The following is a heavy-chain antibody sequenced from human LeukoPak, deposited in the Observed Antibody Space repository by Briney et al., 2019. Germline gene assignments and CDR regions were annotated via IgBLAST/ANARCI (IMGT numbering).Heavy chain of an antibody. Sequence: GGSLRLSCAASGFTFGSYGMSWVRQAPGKGLKWVSFITPNADRTSYADSVEGRFTISRDNPRNTLYMQMNSLRDEDTAIYYCAIMHGYYDGSGYWVQWGQGTLATVSS. J-gene: IGHJ1*01. CDR2: ITPNADRT. CDR3: AIMHGYYDGSGYWVQ. D-gene: IGHD3-22*01. CDR1: GFTFGSYG. V-gene: IGHV3-23*01.